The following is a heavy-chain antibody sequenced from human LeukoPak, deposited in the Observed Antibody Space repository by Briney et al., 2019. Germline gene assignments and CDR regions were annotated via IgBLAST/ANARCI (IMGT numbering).Heavy chain of an antibody. CDR1: GFTFSSYS. J-gene: IGHJ3*02. CDR3: AKDYYDSSGYYDAFDI. D-gene: IGHD3-22*01. V-gene: IGHV3-48*01. Sequence: GGSLRLSCAASGFTFSSYSMNWVRQAPGKGLEWVSYISSSSSTIYYADSVKGRFTISRDNAKNSLYLQMNSLRAEDTAVYYCAKDYYDSSGYYDAFDIWGQGTMVTVSS. CDR2: ISSSSSTI.